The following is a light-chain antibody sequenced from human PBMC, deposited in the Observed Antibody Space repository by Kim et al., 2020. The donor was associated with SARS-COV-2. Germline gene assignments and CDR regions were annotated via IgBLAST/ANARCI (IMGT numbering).Light chain of an antibody. CDR3: SAWDSSLGGWV. J-gene: IGLJ3*02. CDR2: RNN. CDR1: SHNRSAQG. V-gene: IGLV10-54*01. Sequence: QPATLSSTVDSHNRSAQGTDWRKQRQGQPPRLLSYRNNDRSSGISERFSADRAGTTTSLTITGLRTEEESDHYCSAWDSSLGGWVFGGGPQLIVL.